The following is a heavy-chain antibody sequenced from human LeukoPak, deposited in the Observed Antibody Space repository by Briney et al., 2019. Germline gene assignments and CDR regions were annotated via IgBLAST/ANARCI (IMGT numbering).Heavy chain of an antibody. CDR1: GGSFSGYY. CDR3: AARGYSGYNARPFDY. Sequence: PSETLSLTCAVYGGSFSGYYWSWIRQPPGKGLEWIGEINHSGSTNYNPSLKSRVTISVDTSKNQFSLKLSSVTAADTAVYYCAARGYSGYNARPFDYWGQGTLVTVSS. CDR2: INHSGST. D-gene: IGHD5-12*01. J-gene: IGHJ4*02. V-gene: IGHV4-34*01.